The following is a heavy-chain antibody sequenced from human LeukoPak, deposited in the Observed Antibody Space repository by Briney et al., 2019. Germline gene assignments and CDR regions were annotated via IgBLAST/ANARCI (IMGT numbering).Heavy chain of an antibody. J-gene: IGHJ6*02. CDR2: ISINSALI. CDR1: GFTFASYG. Sequence: GGSLRLSCAVSGFTFASYGFNWVRQPPGKGLEWISHISINSALIDFADSVKGRFTISRDNAKNSLYLQMNSLRAEDTALYYCAKDVAAAGTDRIYYYYYGMDVWGQGTTVTVSS. CDR3: AKDVAAAGTDRIYYYYYGMDV. V-gene: IGHV3-48*01. D-gene: IGHD6-13*01.